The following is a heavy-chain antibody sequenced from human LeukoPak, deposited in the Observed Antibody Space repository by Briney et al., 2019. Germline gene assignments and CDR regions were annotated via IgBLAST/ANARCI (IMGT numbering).Heavy chain of an antibody. CDR1: GLTFSTSA. V-gene: IGHV3-23*01. CDR2: IGGSGGNT. J-gene: IGHJ5*02. Sequence: PGGSLRLSCAGSGLTFSTSAMYWVRQAPGKGLEWVSTIGGSGGNTYYADSVKGRFTISRDNPKDTLYLQMNNLRGEDTAVYFCAKDLAAAGTWGQGTLVTVPS. D-gene: IGHD6-13*01. CDR3: AKDLAAAGT.